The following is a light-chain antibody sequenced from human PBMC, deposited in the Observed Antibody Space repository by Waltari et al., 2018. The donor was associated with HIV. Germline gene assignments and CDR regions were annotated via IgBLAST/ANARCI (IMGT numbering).Light chain of an antibody. CDR2: DDS. CDR3: QVCVDNSVI. Sequence: YVLTQPPSVSVAPGQTARLTCGGNCAGSKSVHWYQQKSGQAPVLVVYDDSDRPSGIPERFSGSNSGNTATLTISRVEDGDEADYYCQVCVDNSVIFAGGTRLTVL. J-gene: IGLJ2*01. V-gene: IGLV3-21*02. CDR1: CAGSKS.